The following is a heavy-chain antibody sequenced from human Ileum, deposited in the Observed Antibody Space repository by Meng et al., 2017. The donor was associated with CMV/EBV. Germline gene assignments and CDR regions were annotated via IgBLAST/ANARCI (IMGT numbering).Heavy chain of an antibody. D-gene: IGHD1-14*01. CDR2: INAGNGNR. CDR1: GYTFVSYT. CDR3: ARHPGLEDYFFDY. J-gene: IGHJ4*02. V-gene: IGHV1-3*01. Sequence: CKTSGYTFVSYTLHWLRQAPGQTLEWMGSINAGNGNRRYSENFQGRVTIARDTSASATYMELSSLRSEDTAIYYCARHPGLEDYFFDYWGQGTLVTVSS.